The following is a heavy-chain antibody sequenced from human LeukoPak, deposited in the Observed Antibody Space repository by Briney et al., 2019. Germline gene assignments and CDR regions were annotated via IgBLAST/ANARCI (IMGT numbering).Heavy chain of an antibody. CDR2: INPSGGST. CDR1: GYTFTSYH. CDR3: ARSVYTRIAVTEGATNWFDP. D-gene: IGHD6-19*01. Sequence: GASVKVSCKASGYTFTSYHMHWVRQAPGQGLEWMGLINPSGGSTRYTQKVQGRVIMTRDTSTSTVYMELSSLRSEDTAVYYCARSVYTRIAVTEGATNWFDPWGQGTLVTVSS. J-gene: IGHJ5*02. V-gene: IGHV1-46*01.